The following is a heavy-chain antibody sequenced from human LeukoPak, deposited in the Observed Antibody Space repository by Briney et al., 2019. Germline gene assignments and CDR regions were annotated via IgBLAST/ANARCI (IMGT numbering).Heavy chain of an antibody. D-gene: IGHD4-23*01. CDR3: ASTTRWPALFNY. CDR1: GFTFSTYW. CDR2: IKEDGSEK. J-gene: IGHJ4*02. V-gene: IGHV3-7*01. Sequence: GGSLRLSCAASGFTFSTYWMSWVRQAPGKGLEWVANIKEDGSEKYYVDSVKGRFTISRDNAKNSLYLQMNSLRAEDTAVYYCASTTRWPALFNYWGQGTLVTVSS.